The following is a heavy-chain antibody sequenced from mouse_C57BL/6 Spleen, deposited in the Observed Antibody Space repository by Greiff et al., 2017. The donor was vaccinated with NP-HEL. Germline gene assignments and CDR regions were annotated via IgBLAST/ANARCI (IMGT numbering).Heavy chain of an antibody. CDR3: ARGTYYSNYEGAWFAY. J-gene: IGHJ3*01. CDR1: GFTFSSYA. V-gene: IGHV5-4*03. D-gene: IGHD2-5*01. Sequence: DVMLVESGGGLVKPGGSLKLSCAASGFTFSSYAMSWVRQTPEKRLEWVATISDGGSYTYYPDNVKGRFTISRDNAKNNLYLQMSHLKSEDTAMYYCARGTYYSNYEGAWFAYWGQGTLVTVSA. CDR2: ISDGGSYT.